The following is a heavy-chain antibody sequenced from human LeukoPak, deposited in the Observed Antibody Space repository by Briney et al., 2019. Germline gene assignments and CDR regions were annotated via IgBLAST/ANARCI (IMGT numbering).Heavy chain of an antibody. D-gene: IGHD3-22*01. Sequence: TSETLSLTCTVSGGSISSSSYYWGWIRQPPGKGLEWIGSLYHSGSTYYNPSLKSRVTISADTSKNQFSLKLSSVTAADTAVYYCARTPIVVVPGYFDYWGQGTLVTVSS. CDR1: GGSISSSSYY. CDR2: LYHSGST. CDR3: ARTPIVVVPGYFDY. V-gene: IGHV4-39*01. J-gene: IGHJ4*02.